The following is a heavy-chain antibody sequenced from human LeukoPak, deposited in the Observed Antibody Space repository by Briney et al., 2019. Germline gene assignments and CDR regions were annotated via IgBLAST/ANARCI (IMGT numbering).Heavy chain of an antibody. J-gene: IGHJ4*02. D-gene: IGHD3-3*02. CDR2: MSGSGSTI. CDR1: GFTSSIYE. Sequence: PGGSLRLSCAAYGFTSSIYEMNWDRQAPGKGLEWVSEMSGSGSTIDYAGSVKGRFTISRDNAKNSLSLQLNSLGAEDTGIYYCARAEIRNAFFFDGWGQGTLVTVSS. V-gene: IGHV3-48*03. CDR3: ARAEIRNAFFFDG.